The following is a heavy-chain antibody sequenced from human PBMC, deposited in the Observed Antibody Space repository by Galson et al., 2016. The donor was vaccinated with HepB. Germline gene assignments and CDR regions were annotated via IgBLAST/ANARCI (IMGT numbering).Heavy chain of an antibody. Sequence: SLRLSCAASGFTFSGSAVHWVRQASGKGLEWVGRIRTKANSYARAYGASVKGRFTISRDDSENTSYLQMNSLKIEDTAVYYCRGSQWGVWYWGQGTLVTVSS. J-gene: IGHJ4*02. CDR2: IRTKANSYAR. CDR3: RGSQWGVWY. V-gene: IGHV3-73*01. D-gene: IGHD1-26*01. CDR1: GFTFSGSA.